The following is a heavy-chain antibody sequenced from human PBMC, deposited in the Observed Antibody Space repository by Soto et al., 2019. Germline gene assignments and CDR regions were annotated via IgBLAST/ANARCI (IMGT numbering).Heavy chain of an antibody. CDR3: ASAAYCSGGSCYFDF. D-gene: IGHD2-15*01. CDR1: GGSISSYY. J-gene: IGHJ4*01. Sequence: QVQLQESGPGLVKPSETLSLTCTVSGGSISSYYWSWIWQPPGKGLEWIGYIYYSGSTNNNPYLKSQVTISVDTSMHQFSLKLRSVTAADTAMYYCASAAYCSGGSCYFDFWVRGTLGTVSA. CDR2: IYYSGST. V-gene: IGHV4-59*01.